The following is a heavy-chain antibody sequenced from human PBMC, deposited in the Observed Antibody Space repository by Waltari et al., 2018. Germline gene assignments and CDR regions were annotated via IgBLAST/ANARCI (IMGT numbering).Heavy chain of an antibody. V-gene: IGHV2-5*01. J-gene: IGHJ4*02. D-gene: IGHD5-18*01. CDR2: ISWNDDK. CDR3: AHSGYSYGLAY. Sequence: QITLKESGPTLVKPTQTLTLTCTFSGFSLSTSASGVGWIRQPPGKALEWLALISWNDDKRYSPSLMNRLTITKDTSKNQVVLTMTNMDPVDTATYYCAHSGYSYGLAYWGQGTLVVVSS. CDR1: GFSLSTSASG.